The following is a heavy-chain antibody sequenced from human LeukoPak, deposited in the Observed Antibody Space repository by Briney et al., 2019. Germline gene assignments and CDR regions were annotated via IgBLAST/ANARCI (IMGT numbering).Heavy chain of an antibody. CDR2: ISSSSSYI. CDR1: GFTFSSYS. CDR3: ARDSQYSSSWHNWFDP. Sequence: GGSLRLSCAASGFTFSSYSMNCVRQAPGKGPEWVSSISSSSSYIYYADSVKGRFTISRDNAKNSLYLQMNSLRAEDTAVYYCARDSQYSSSWHNWFDPWGQGTLVTVSS. J-gene: IGHJ5*02. V-gene: IGHV3-21*01. D-gene: IGHD6-13*01.